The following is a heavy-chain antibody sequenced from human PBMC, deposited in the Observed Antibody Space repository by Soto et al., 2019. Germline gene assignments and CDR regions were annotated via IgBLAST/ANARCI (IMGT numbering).Heavy chain of an antibody. CDR1: GGPFSGYY. Sequence: PSETLSLTCAVYGGPFSGYYWSWIRQPPGKGLEWIGEINHSGSTNYNPSLKSRVTISVDTSENQFSLKLSSVTAADTAVYYCARTGQRWLNSGNLRGGMDVWGQGTTVTV. CDR2: INHSGST. D-gene: IGHD3-10*01. V-gene: IGHV4-34*01. J-gene: IGHJ6*02. CDR3: ARTGQRWLNSGNLRGGMDV.